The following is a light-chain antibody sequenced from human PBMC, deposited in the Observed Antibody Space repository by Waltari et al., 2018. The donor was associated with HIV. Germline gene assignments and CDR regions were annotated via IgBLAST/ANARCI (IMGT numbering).Light chain of an antibody. V-gene: IGKV2-30*01. J-gene: IGKJ5*01. CDR1: QSLVDTDGNTY. CDR3: MQATHWSIT. CDR2: RAS. Sequence: DVVMTQSPLSLPVTLGQPASISCKSSQSLVDTDGNTYLNWFQQRPGQSPRRLIYRASHRDSGVPDRFSGSGSGTDFTLKISRVEADDIGIYYCMQATHWSITFGQGTRLEIK.